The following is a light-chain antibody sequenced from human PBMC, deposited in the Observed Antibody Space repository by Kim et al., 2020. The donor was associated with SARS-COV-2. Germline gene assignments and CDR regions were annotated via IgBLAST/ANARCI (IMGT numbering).Light chain of an antibody. V-gene: IGKV1-39*01. CDR2: AAT. J-gene: IGKJ2*03. Sequence: SAFVGDRVTITCRASQNIKSYLNWYQHQPGKAPKALIFAATNLNRGVPSRFSASGSGTDFTLTIDSLQPEDCGTYYCQQTFSVPYSFGQGTKLEI. CDR3: QQTFSVPYS. CDR1: QNIKSY.